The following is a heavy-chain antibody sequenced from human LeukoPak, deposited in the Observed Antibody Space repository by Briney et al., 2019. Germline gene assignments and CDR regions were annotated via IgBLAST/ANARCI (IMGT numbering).Heavy chain of an antibody. Sequence: GESLKISCKGSGYSFNAYWIGWVRQMPGKGLEWRGIIYPGDSDTRYSPSFQGQVTISADKSISTAYLQWSSLKASDTAIYSCARLGYRDYAGAFDIWGQGTMVTVSS. V-gene: IGHV5-51*01. D-gene: IGHD4-17*01. CDR1: GYSFNAYW. J-gene: IGHJ3*02. CDR2: IYPGDSDT. CDR3: ARLGYRDYAGAFDI.